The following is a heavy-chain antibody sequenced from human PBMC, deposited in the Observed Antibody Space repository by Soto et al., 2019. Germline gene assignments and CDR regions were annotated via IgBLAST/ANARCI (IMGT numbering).Heavy chain of an antibody. CDR3: ARLLGYCSGGSCYSLDY. CDR1: GGSISSSSYY. CDR2: IYYSGST. D-gene: IGHD2-15*01. J-gene: IGHJ4*02. Sequence: SETLSLTCTVSGGSISSSSYYWGWIRQPPGKGLEWIGSIYYSGSTYYNPSLKSRVTISVDTSKNQFSLKLSSVTAADTAVYYCARLLGYCSGGSCYSLDYWGQGTLVTVPQ. V-gene: IGHV4-39*01.